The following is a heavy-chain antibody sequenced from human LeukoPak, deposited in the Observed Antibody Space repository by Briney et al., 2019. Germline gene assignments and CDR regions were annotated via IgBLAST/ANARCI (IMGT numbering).Heavy chain of an antibody. CDR3: ARDIDPNYGDSYLDY. CDR1: GYTFINYG. Sequence: ASVKVSYKASGYTFINYGLSWMRQAPGQGLEWMGWISGYNGKTKYAQRLQGRVTMTTDTSTSTAYMELRSLRSDDTAVYYCARDIDPNYGDSYLDYWGQGTLVTVSS. CDR2: ISGYNGKT. J-gene: IGHJ4*02. V-gene: IGHV1-18*01. D-gene: IGHD4-17*01.